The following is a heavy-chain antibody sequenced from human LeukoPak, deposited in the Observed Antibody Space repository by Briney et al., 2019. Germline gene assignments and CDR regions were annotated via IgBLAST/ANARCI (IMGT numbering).Heavy chain of an antibody. D-gene: IGHD2-8*01. Sequence: SQTLSLTCGISGDSVSSNSAAWNWIRQSPSRSLGWLGWTYYRSKWYNDYAVTVKSRITINPDTSKNQFSLQLNSVTPDDTAVYYCARAQGVSGMNWFDPWGQGTLVAVSS. J-gene: IGHJ5*02. CDR2: TYYRSKWYN. V-gene: IGHV6-1*01. CDR1: GDSVSSNSAA. CDR3: ARAQGVSGMNWFDP.